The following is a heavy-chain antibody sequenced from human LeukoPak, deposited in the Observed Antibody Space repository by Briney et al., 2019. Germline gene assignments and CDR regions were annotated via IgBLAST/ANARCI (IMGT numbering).Heavy chain of an antibody. D-gene: IGHD3-10*01. CDR1: GFTFSSYA. Sequence: GGSLRLSCAASGFTFSSYAMNWVRQAPGKGLEWVSHISGGGISTYYADSVKGRFTISRDNSKNTLYLQMNSLRAEDTAVYYCAKDRTMVRGVISDAFDIWGQGTMVTVSS. V-gene: IGHV3-23*01. CDR2: ISGGGIST. J-gene: IGHJ3*02. CDR3: AKDRTMVRGVISDAFDI.